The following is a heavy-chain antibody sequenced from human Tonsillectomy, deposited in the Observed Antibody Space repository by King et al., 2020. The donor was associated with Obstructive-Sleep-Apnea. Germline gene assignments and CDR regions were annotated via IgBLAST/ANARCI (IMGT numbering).Heavy chain of an antibody. CDR3: ARESTITDYYYGMDV. D-gene: IGHD1-14*01. V-gene: IGHV3-30*04. J-gene: IGHJ6*02. CDR1: GFTLSNNA. CDR2: ISYDGSNK. Sequence: VQLVESGGGVVQPGRSLRLSCAASGFTLSNNAMHWVRQAPGKGLEWVAVISYDGSNKYYADSGKGRFTISRDISKNTLNLQMHSLRAEDTAVDYCARESTITDYYYGMDVWGQGTTVTVSS.